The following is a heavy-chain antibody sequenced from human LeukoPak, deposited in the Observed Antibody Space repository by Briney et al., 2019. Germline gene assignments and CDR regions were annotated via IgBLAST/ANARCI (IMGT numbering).Heavy chain of an antibody. CDR3: ARVEGNWNPLYNWFDP. V-gene: IGHV3-30*02. J-gene: IGHJ5*02. CDR2: IRYDGSKK. Sequence: GGSLRLSCAASGFSFSNYGIHWVRQAPGKGLEWVAFIRYDGSKKDYADSVKGRFTISRDNAKNSLYLQMNSLRAEDTALYYCARVEGNWNPLYNWFDPWGQGTLVTVSS. CDR1: GFSFSNYG. D-gene: IGHD1-20*01.